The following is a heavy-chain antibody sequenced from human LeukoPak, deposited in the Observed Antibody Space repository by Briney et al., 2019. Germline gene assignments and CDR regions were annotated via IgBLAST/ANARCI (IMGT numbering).Heavy chain of an antibody. V-gene: IGHV4-34*01. CDR1: GGSFNGYY. D-gene: IGHD6-13*01. CDR3: ARDGRYSSRYYFDY. J-gene: IGHJ4*02. Sequence: SETLSLTCAVYGGSFNGYYWSWIRQPPGKGLEWIREINHSGSTNYNPSLKSRVTISVDTSKNQFSLKLSSVTAADTAVYYCARDGRYSSRYYFDYWGQGTLVTVSS. CDR2: INHSGST.